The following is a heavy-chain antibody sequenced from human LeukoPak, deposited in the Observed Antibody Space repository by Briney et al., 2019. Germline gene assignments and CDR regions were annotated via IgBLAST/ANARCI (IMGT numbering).Heavy chain of an antibody. CDR1: GGSISSYY. J-gene: IGHJ4*02. CDR2: IYYSGGT. V-gene: IGHV4-59*08. D-gene: IGHD3-10*01. Sequence: SETLSLTCTVSGGSISSYYWSWIRQSPGKGLEWIGYIYYSGGTNYNPSLNSRVTISVDTSKNQFSLKLSSVTAADTAVYYCARAASGTPWGYWGQGTLVTVSS. CDR3: ARAASGTPWGY.